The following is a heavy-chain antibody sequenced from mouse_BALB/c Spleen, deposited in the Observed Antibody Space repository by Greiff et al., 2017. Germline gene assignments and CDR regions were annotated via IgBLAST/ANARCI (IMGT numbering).Heavy chain of an antibody. J-gene: IGHJ3*01. CDR1: GYSITSGYY. V-gene: IGHV3-6*02. Sequence: EVKLEESGPGLVKPSQSLSLTCSVTGYSITSGYYWNWIRQFPGNKLEWMGYISYDGSNNYNPSLKNRISITRDTSKNQFFLKLNSVTTEDTATYYCARADGSSFAYWGQGTLVTVSA. D-gene: IGHD1-1*01. CDR2: ISYDGSN. CDR3: ARADGSSFAY.